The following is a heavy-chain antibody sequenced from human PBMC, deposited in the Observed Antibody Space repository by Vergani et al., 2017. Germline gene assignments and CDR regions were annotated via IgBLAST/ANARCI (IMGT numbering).Heavy chain of an antibody. Sequence: EVHLLESGGGLVQPGGSLRLSCAASGFTFSSYAMTWVRQAPGKGLEWVGDISWNGVNVYHAESVKGRFSISRDNSKDALYLQMNSLRAEDTAVYYCAKEKSFSGPCDYWGQGILVTVSS. CDR1: GFTFSSYA. J-gene: IGHJ4*02. D-gene: IGHD3-3*02. CDR2: ISWNGVNV. CDR3: AKEKSFSGPCDY. V-gene: IGHV3-23*01.